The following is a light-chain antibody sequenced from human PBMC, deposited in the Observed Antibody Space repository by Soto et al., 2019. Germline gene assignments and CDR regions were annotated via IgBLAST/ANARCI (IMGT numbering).Light chain of an antibody. V-gene: IGKV3-11*01. CDR1: QSVSSY. CDR3: QQRSNGPSLT. CDR2: DAS. Sequence: EIVLSQSPATLSLSPGERATLSCRASQSVSSYLAWYQQRPGQAPRLLIYDASNRATGIPARFSGSGSGTDFTLTISCLEPEDFAVYYCQQRSNGPSLTFGGGTKVDVK. J-gene: IGKJ4*01.